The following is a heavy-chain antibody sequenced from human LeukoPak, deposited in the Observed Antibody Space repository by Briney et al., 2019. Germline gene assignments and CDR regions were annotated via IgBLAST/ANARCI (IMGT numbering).Heavy chain of an antibody. CDR3: AKAHDYGDYVVRFDY. V-gene: IGHV3-23*01. Sequence: PGGSLRLSCAASGFTLSSYAMIWVRQAPGKGLEWVSAISGSGGSTYYADSVKGRFTISRDNSKNTLYLQMNSLRAEDTAVYYCAKAHDYGDYVVRFDYWGQGTLVTVSS. CDR1: GFTLSSYA. D-gene: IGHD4-17*01. J-gene: IGHJ4*02. CDR2: ISGSGGST.